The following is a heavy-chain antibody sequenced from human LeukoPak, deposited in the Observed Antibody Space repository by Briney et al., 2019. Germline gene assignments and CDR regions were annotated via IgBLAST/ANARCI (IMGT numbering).Heavy chain of an antibody. CDR3: ASYGSGSYRFDP. Sequence: SETLSLTCAVSGDSISSDIWWNWVRQPPGKGLEWIGEIHHSGGINYNPSLKSRVTISLDKSKNQFSLKLNSVTAADTAVYYCASYGSGSYRFDPWGQGTLVTVSS. D-gene: IGHD3-10*01. CDR2: IHHSGGI. V-gene: IGHV4-4*02. CDR1: GDSISSDIW. J-gene: IGHJ5*02.